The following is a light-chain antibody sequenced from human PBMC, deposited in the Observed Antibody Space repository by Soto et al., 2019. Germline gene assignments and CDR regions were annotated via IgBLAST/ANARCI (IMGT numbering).Light chain of an antibody. Sequence: DIVMTQSPDSLAVSLGERATINCKSSQSVLYSSNNKNYLSWYQQKPGQPPKLHIYWASTRESGVPDRFSGSGSGTDFTLTISSLQAEDVAVYYCQQHYSSPHTFGQGTKLEIK. CDR2: WAS. V-gene: IGKV4-1*01. CDR3: QQHYSSPHT. J-gene: IGKJ2*01. CDR1: QSVLYSSNNKNY.